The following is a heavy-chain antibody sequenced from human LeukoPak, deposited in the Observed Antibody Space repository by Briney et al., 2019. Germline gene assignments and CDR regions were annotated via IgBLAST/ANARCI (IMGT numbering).Heavy chain of an antibody. CDR1: GGSISSYY. Sequence: SETLSLTCTVSGGSISSYYWSWIRQPAGKGLEWIGRIYTSGSTNYNPSLKSRVTMSVDTSKNQFSLKLSSVTAADTAVYYCAREGYYDSSGYYSIWGQETLVTVSS. CDR2: IYTSGST. CDR3: AREGYYDSSGYYSI. D-gene: IGHD3-22*01. V-gene: IGHV4-4*07. J-gene: IGHJ4*02.